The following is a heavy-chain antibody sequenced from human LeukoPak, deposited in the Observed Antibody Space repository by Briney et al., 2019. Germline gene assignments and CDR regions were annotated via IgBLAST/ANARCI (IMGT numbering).Heavy chain of an antibody. CDR3: AGRPTTLPFDY. J-gene: IGHJ4*02. D-gene: IGHD5-12*01. CDR1: GYSFTTYW. CDR2: IYPGDSDT. Sequence: GESLKISCKGSGYSFTTYWIGWVRQLPGKGLEWMGIIYPGDSDTRYSPSFQGQVTISADKSITTAYLQWSSLKASDTAMYYCAGRPTTLPFDYWGQGTLVTVSS. V-gene: IGHV5-51*01.